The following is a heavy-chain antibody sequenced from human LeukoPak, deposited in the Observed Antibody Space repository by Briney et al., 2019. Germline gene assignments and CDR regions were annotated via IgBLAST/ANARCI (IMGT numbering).Heavy chain of an antibody. CDR3: ARVLGSGYSDY. CDR1: GGSISTYY. CDR2: IYYSRAT. V-gene: IGHV4-59*01. J-gene: IGHJ4*02. D-gene: IGHD2-15*01. Sequence: PSETLSLTCTVSGGSISTYYWNWIRQPPGKGLEWIGYIYYSRATNYNPSLKSRVTISVDTSKNQFSLKLSSVTAADTAVYYCARVLGSGYSDYWGQGTLVTVSS.